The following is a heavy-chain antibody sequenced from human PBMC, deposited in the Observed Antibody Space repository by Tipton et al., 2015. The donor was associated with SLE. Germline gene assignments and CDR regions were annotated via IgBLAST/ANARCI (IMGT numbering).Heavy chain of an antibody. CDR3: ASVRAARRGY. V-gene: IGHV3-48*03. J-gene: IGHJ4*02. D-gene: IGHD6-6*01. Sequence: GSLRLSCAASGFTFSTYEMNWVRQAPGKGLEWVSYISSSGTTIYYGDSVKGRFTISRDNAKNSLYLQMNSLRAEDTAVYYCASVRAARRGYWGQGTLVTVSS. CDR2: ISSSGTTI. CDR1: GFTFSTYE.